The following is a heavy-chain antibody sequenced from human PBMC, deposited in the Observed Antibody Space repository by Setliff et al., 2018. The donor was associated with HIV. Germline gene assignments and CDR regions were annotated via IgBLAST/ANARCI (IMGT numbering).Heavy chain of an antibody. CDR1: GYIFTSYG. CDR2: ISAYNGNT. J-gene: IGHJ4*02. V-gene: IGHV1-18*01. D-gene: IGHD2-15*01. Sequence: GASVKVSCKASGYIFTSYGISWVRQAPGQGLEWMGWISAYNGNTNYAQKFQGRVTITADKSTSTSYMHLSSLRAEDTAVYYCAKIGWRVVVGAIFDYWGQGTLVTVSS. CDR3: AKIGWRVVVGAIFDY.